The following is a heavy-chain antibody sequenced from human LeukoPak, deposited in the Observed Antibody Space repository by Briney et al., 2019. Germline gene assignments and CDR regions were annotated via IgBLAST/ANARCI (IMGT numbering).Heavy chain of an antibody. Sequence: PSETLSLTCTVSGGSISSYYWSWIRQPAGKGLEWIGRIYTSGSTNYNPSLKSRVTMSVDTSKNQFSLKLSSVTAADTAVYYCAMGKHGPWYYYGMDVWGQGTTVTVSS. V-gene: IGHV4-4*07. CDR1: GGSISSYY. J-gene: IGHJ6*02. D-gene: IGHD7-27*01. CDR3: AMGKHGPWYYYGMDV. CDR2: IYTSGST.